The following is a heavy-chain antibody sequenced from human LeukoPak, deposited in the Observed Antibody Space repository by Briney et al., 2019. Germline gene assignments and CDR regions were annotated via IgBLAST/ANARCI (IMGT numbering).Heavy chain of an antibody. V-gene: IGHV4-59*01. D-gene: IGHD6-6*01. CDR2: IYYSGST. CDR3: ARAVYSSSSPEDY. CDR1: GGSISSYY. Sequence: PSETLSLTCTVSGGSISSYYWIWIRQPPGKGLEWIGYIYYSGSTNYNPSLKSRVTISVDTSKNQFSLKLSSVTAADTAVYYCARAVYSSSSPEDYWGQGTLVTVSS. J-gene: IGHJ4*02.